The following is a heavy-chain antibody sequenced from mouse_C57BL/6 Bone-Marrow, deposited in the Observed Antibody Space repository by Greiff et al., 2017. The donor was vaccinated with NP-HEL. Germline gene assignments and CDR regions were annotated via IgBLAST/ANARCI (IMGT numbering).Heavy chain of an antibody. J-gene: IGHJ4*01. Sequence: VQLQQPGAELVKPGASVKLSCTASGYTFTSYWMHWVKQRPGQGLEWIGMIHPNSGSTNYNEKFKSKATLTVDKSSSTAYMQLSSLTSEDSAVYDCAREGYFCAMDYWGQGTSVTVSS. D-gene: IGHD2-3*01. CDR3: AREGYFCAMDY. CDR1: GYTFTSYW. V-gene: IGHV1-64*01. CDR2: IHPNSGST.